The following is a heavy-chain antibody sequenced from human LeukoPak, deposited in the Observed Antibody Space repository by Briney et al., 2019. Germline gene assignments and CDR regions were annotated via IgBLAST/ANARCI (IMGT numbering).Heavy chain of an antibody. CDR3: ARDQFKMDCGSTNCPPST. J-gene: IGHJ5*02. D-gene: IGHD2-2*01. CDR1: GFTFSNYA. CDR2: MSYDGSNK. Sequence: GGSLRLSCAASGFTFSNYAMHWVRQAPGKGLGWVAVMSYDGSNKYYADSVKGRFTISRDNSKNTLYLQMTSLRADDTAVYYCARDQFKMDCGSTNCPPSTWGQGTLVTVSS. V-gene: IGHV3-30*01.